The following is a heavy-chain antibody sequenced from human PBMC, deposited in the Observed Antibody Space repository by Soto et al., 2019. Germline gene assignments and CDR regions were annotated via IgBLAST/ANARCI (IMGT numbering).Heavy chain of an antibody. V-gene: IGHV3-23*01. CDR2: ISGSGGST. J-gene: IGHJ6*02. CDR1: GFTFSSYA. CDR3: AKDSNYDILTGYGMGRYYGMDV. D-gene: IGHD3-9*01. Sequence: GGSLRLSCAASGFTFSSYAMSWVRQAPGKGLEWVSAISGSGGSTYYADSVKGRFTISRDNSKNTLYLQMNSLRAEDTAVYYCAKDSNYDILTGYGMGRYYGMDVWGQGTTVTVS.